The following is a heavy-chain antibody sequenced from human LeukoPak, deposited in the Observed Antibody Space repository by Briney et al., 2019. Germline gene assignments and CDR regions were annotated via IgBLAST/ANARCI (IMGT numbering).Heavy chain of an antibody. CDR3: AKDLSNWNDVTTPDY. V-gene: IGHV3-30*18. Sequence: PGRSLRLSCAASGFTFSSYGMHWVRQAPGKGLEWVAFISCDGSNKYYPDSVKGRFTISRDNSKNTLYLQMNSLRAEDTAVYYCAKDLSNWNDVTTPDYWGQGTLVTVSS. CDR1: GFTFSSYG. J-gene: IGHJ4*02. D-gene: IGHD1-20*01. CDR2: ISCDGSNK.